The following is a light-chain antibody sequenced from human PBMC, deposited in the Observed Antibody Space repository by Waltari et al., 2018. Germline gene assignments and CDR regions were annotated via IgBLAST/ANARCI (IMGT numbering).Light chain of an antibody. CDR3: QQYYSTPYT. V-gene: IGKV4-1*01. CDR2: WAS. Sequence: DIVMTQSPDSLAVSLGERANINCKSSQSVLYSSNNKNYLAWHQPKPGQPPKLLLYWASTRESGVPDRFSGSGSGTDFTLTISTLQAEDVAIYYCQQYYSTPYTFGQGTKLEIK. J-gene: IGKJ2*01. CDR1: QSVLYSSNNKNY.